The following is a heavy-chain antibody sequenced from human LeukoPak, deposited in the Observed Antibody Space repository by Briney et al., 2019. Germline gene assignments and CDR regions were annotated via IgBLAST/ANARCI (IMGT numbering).Heavy chain of an antibody. CDR1: EHTFTNYD. Sequence: ASVKVSCKASEHTFTNYDINWVRQVAGQGLEWMGWMNPNRGRTRYAQKFQGRITMTRNTSISTVYMELSSLRSEDTAVYYCARMVTYSDYWGQGSQVIVSS. J-gene: IGHJ4*02. V-gene: IGHV1-8*01. CDR3: ARMVTYSDY. CDR2: MNPNRGRT. D-gene: IGHD2-21*02.